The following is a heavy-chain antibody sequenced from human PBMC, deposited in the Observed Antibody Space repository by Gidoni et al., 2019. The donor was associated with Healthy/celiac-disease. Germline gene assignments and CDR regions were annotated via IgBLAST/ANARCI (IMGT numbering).Heavy chain of an antibody. D-gene: IGHD1-26*01. CDR3: ARDPLSLSGTNFDY. CDR2: ISSISSTI. V-gene: IGHV3-48*01. J-gene: IGHJ4*02. Sequence: EVQLVESGGGWVQPGGSLRLSCAASGFTFSSYSMNWVRQAPGKGLEWVSYISSISSTIYYADSVKGRFTISRDNAKNSLYLQMNSLRAEDTAVYYCARDPLSLSGTNFDYWGQGTLVTVSS. CDR1: GFTFSSYS.